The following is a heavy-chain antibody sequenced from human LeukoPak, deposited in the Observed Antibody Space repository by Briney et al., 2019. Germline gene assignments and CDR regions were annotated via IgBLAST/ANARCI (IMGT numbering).Heavy chain of an antibody. V-gene: IGHV1-2*02. J-gene: IGHJ3*02. CDR3: ARVFYSRGAFDI. D-gene: IGHD2/OR15-2a*01. Sequence: ASVKVSCKASGYTFTGYYMHWVRQAPGQGLEWMGWINPNSGGANYAQKFQGRVTMTRDTSISTAYMELSRLRSDDTAVYYCARVFYSRGAFDIWGQGTMVTVSS. CDR1: GYTFTGYY. CDR2: INPNSGGA.